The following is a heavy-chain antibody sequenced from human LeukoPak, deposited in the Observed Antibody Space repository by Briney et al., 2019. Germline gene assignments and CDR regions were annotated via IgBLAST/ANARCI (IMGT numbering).Heavy chain of an antibody. V-gene: IGHV3-30-3*01. CDR3: ARADKKDYGGPDY. J-gene: IGHJ4*02. Sequence: QSGGSLRLSCAASGFTFSSYAMHWVRQAPGKGLEWVAVISYDGSNKYYADSVKGRFTISRDNSKNTLYLQMNSLRAEDTAVYYCARADKKDYGGPDYWGQGTLVTVSS. D-gene: IGHD4-23*01. CDR1: GFTFSSYA. CDR2: ISYDGSNK.